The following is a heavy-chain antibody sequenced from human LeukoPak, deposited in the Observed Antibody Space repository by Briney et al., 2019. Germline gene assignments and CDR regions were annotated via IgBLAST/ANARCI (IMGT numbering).Heavy chain of an antibody. J-gene: IGHJ4*02. V-gene: IGHV3-21*01. D-gene: IGHD3-9*01. Sequence: GGSLRLSCAASGFTFSSYSMNWVRQAPGKGLEWVSSIRSSSSYIYYADSVKGRFTISRDNAKNSLYLQMNSLRAEDTAVYYCARVSYDILTGYSYIDYWGQGTQVTVSS. CDR2: IRSSSSYI. CDR1: GFTFSSYS. CDR3: ARVSYDILTGYSYIDY.